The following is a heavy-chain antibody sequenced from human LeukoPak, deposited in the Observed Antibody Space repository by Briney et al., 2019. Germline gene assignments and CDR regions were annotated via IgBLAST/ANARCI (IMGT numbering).Heavy chain of an antibody. V-gene: IGHV4-4*02. CDR2: IYHSGST. D-gene: IGHD5-18*01. CDR3: ARGGIQLWSPPYFDY. Sequence: PSETLSLTCAVSGGSISSSNWWSWVRQPPGKGLEWIGEIYHSGSTNYNLSLKSRVTISVDKSKNQFSLKLSSVTAADTAVYYCARGGIQLWSPPYFDYWGQGTLVTVSS. J-gene: IGHJ4*02. CDR1: GGSISSSNW.